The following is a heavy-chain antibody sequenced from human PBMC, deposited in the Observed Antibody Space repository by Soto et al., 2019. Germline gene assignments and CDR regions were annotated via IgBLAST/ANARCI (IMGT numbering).Heavy chain of an antibody. V-gene: IGHV5-51*01. CDR3: ARRPDYGGNFNWFDP. D-gene: IGHD4-17*01. CDR2: IYPGDSDT. CDR1: GYSFTTYW. Sequence: PGESLKISCKGSGYSFTTYWIGWVRQMPGKGLEWMGIIYPGDSDTRYSPSFQGQVTISADKSISTAYLQWSRLKASDSAMYYCARRPDYGGNFNWFDPWGQGTLVTVSS. J-gene: IGHJ5*02.